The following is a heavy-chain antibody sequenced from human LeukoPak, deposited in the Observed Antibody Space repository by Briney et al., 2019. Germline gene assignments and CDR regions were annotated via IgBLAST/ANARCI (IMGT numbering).Heavy chain of an antibody. D-gene: IGHD5-18*01. J-gene: IGHJ4*02. V-gene: IGHV3-21*01. Sequence: GGSLRLSCAASGFTFSSYSMNWVRQAPGKGLGWVSSISSSSSYIYYADSVKGRFTISRDNAKNSLYLQMNSLRAEDTAVYYCASPGYSYGYDYWGQGTLVTVSS. CDR2: ISSSSSYI. CDR3: ASPGYSYGYDY. CDR1: GFTFSSYS.